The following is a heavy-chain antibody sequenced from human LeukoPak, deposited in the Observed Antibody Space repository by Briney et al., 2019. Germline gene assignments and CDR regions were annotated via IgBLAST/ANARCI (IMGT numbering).Heavy chain of an antibody. D-gene: IGHD2-2*01. CDR2: ISYDGSNK. V-gene: IGHV3-30*04. CDR3: AREGDDIVVVPAAMPCYFDY. CDR1: GFTFSSYA. J-gene: IGHJ4*02. Sequence: GGSLRLSCAASGFTFSSYAMHWARQAPGKGLEWVAVISYDGSNKYYADSVKGRFTISRDNSKNTLYLQMNSLRAEDTAVCYCAREGDDIVVVPAAMPCYFDYWGQGTLVTVSS.